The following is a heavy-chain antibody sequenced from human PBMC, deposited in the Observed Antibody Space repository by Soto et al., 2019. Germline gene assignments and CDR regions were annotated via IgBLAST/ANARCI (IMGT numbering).Heavy chain of an antibody. Sequence: SETMSLTCTVSGVSVSSGSFYWAWIRQPPGKGLEWIGFGSYSGTTNYKPSLKSRVTISVDTSRSQISLKVSSLTAADTAVYYCARGATVTQYDYWGQGTLVTVSS. J-gene: IGHJ4*02. CDR2: GSYSGTT. CDR1: GVSVSSGSFY. V-gene: IGHV4-61*01. D-gene: IGHD4-17*01. CDR3: ARGATVTQYDY.